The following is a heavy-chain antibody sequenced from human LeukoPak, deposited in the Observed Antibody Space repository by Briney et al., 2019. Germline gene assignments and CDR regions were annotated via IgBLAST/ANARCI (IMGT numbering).Heavy chain of an antibody. CDR3: ARGGDFGYSYGGHYYMDV. Sequence: TGGSLRDSCAASGFTFSSYDMHWVRQATGKGLEWVSTIGTAGDTYYPGSVKGRFTISRENAKNSLYLQMNSLRAGDTAVYYCARGGDFGYSYGGHYYMDVWGKGTSLTVSS. CDR2: IGTAGDT. V-gene: IGHV3-13*01. D-gene: IGHD5-18*01. CDR1: GFTFSSYD. J-gene: IGHJ6*03.